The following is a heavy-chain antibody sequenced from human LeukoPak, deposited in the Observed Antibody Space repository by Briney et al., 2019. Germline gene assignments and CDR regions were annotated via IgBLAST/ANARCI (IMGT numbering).Heavy chain of an antibody. J-gene: IGHJ4*02. CDR3: ARVLSNGITNYFDY. Sequence: GGSLRLSCAASGFTFSSYSMNWVRQAPGRGLEWVSSISSSSSYIYYADSVKGRFTISRDNAKNSLYLQMNSLRAEDTAVYYCARVLSNGITNYFDYWGQGTLVTVSS. CDR1: GFTFSSYS. V-gene: IGHV3-21*01. CDR2: ISSSSSYI. D-gene: IGHD5/OR15-5a*01.